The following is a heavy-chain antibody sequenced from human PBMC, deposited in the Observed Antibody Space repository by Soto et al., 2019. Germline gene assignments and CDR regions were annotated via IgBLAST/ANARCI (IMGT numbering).Heavy chain of an antibody. J-gene: IGHJ5*02. D-gene: IGHD3-9*01. Sequence: QVQLQESGPGLVKPSETLSLTCSVSGDSLTSYYWTWVRQPPGKGLEWIGYIYYTGKTNYNPSLKSRVTISMDLSKNQFSLYLRSLTPADTAVYYCARIILTGYYGLEPWGQGTLVIVSA. CDR1: GDSLTSYY. V-gene: IGHV4-59*01. CDR3: ARIILTGYYGLEP. CDR2: IYYTGKT.